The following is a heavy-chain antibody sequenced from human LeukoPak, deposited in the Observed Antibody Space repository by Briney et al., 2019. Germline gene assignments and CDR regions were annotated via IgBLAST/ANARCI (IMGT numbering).Heavy chain of an antibody. J-gene: IGHJ4*02. V-gene: IGHV3-66*01. Sequence: PGGSLRLSCAVSGFTVSSYYLTWVRQAPGKGLEWVSVIYSGGSTYYADSVKARFTISRDNSKNTLYLQMNRLRAEDTAVYYCAPTEYSGGDYYGDYWGQGTLVTVSS. CDR3: APTEYSGGDYYGDY. D-gene: IGHD2-21*02. CDR2: IYSGGST. CDR1: GFTVSSYY.